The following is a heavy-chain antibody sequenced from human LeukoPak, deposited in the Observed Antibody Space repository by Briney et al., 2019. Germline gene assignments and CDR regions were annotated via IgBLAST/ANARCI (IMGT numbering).Heavy chain of an antibody. D-gene: IGHD3-10*01. Sequence: GGSLRLSCAAPGFTFSSYAMSWVRQAPGKGLEWVSGITGSGGSTYYADSVTGRFTISRDNSKNTLYLQMNSLRAEDTAIYYCLWSQYFDYWGQGTLVTVSS. CDR2: ITGSGGST. J-gene: IGHJ4*02. V-gene: IGHV3-23*01. CDR1: GFTFSSYA. CDR3: LWSQYFDY.